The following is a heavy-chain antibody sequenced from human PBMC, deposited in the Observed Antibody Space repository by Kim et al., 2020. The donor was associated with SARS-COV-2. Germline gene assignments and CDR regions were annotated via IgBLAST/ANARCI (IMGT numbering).Heavy chain of an antibody. D-gene: IGHD6-19*01. J-gene: IGHJ4*02. Sequence: GGSLRLSCAASGFTFSNSWMSWVRQAPGKGLEWVGRIKSELYGETKEYSEFVKGSITITSYESNNTLYLQMNSLKIEDSAVYFCPTGGGREKWMVFGGQGTLVTVSS. CDR2: IKSELYGETK. CDR3: PTGGGREKWMVF. CDR1: GFTFSNSW. V-gene: IGHV3-15*01.